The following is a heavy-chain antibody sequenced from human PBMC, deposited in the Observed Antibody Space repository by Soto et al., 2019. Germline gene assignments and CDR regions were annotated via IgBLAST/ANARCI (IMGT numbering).Heavy chain of an antibody. V-gene: IGHV1-18*04. CDR2: ITPFNGNT. CDR1: GYTFTTYG. CDR3: GISDKEVNPYFIDY. J-gene: IGHJ4*02. Sequence: ASVKVSCKASGYTFTTYGITWVRQAPGQGLEWMGWITPFNGNTNYAQELQGRVTMTTDTSTSTAYMELRSLRSDDTAMYYCGISDKEVNPYFIDYWCQGISVSVSS. D-gene: IGHD3-9*01.